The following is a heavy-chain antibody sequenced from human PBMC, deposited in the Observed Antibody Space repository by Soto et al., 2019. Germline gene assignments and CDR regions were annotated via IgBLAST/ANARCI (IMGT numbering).Heavy chain of an antibody. Sequence: QVQLVQSGAEVKKPGSSVKVSCKASGGTFSSYAISWVRQAPGQGLEWMGGIIPIFGTANYAQKFQGRVTITADKSTSTAYMEMSSLRSEDTAVYYCARVQSNYYDSSGNAFDIWGQGTMVTVSS. V-gene: IGHV1-69*06. CDR2: IIPIFGTA. D-gene: IGHD3-22*01. CDR1: GGTFSSYA. J-gene: IGHJ3*02. CDR3: ARVQSNYYDSSGNAFDI.